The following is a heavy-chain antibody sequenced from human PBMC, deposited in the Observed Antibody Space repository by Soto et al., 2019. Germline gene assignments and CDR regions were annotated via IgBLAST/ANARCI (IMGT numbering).Heavy chain of an antibody. CDR2: INPNSGGT. D-gene: IGHD2-15*01. J-gene: IGHJ3*02. CDR3: ARELIVVVLAATPSGAFDI. CDR1: GYTFTGYY. V-gene: IGHV1-2*04. Sequence: ASVKVSCKASGYTFTGYYMHWVRQAPGQGLEWMGWINPNSGGTNYAQKFQGWVTMTRDTSISTAYMELSRLRSDDTAVYYCARELIVVVLAATPSGAFDIWGQGTMVTVSS.